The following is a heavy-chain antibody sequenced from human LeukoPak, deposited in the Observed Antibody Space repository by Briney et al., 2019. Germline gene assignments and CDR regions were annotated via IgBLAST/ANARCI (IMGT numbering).Heavy chain of an antibody. J-gene: IGHJ4*02. Sequence: PPETLSLTCSVSGGSISSSSYYWGWIRQPPGKGLEWIGTIYYSGSTYYNPSLKSRVTISVDTSKNQFSLKLGSVTAADTAVYYCARQTYGSGSYYNLDCWGQGTLITVSS. D-gene: IGHD3-10*01. CDR1: GGSISSSSYY. V-gene: IGHV4-39*01. CDR3: ARQTYGSGSYYNLDC. CDR2: IYYSGST.